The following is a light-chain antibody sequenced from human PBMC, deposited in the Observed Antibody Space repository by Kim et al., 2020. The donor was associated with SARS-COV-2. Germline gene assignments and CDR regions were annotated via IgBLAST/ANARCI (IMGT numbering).Light chain of an antibody. CDR2: DVN. CDR3: SSYTTTNTYV. V-gene: IGLV2-14*03. J-gene: IGLJ1*01. CDR1: HIDVGAHNY. Sequence: GQSITISCAGTHIDVGAHNYVSWYQHHPGKAPKLIIYDVNELPSGISTRFSGSKSGYTASLTISGLQSEDEADYYCSSYTTTNTYVFGTGTKVTVL.